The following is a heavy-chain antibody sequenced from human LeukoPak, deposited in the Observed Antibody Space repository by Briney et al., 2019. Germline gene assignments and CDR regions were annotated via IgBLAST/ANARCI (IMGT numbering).Heavy chain of an antibody. CDR3: ARDDYYGSSGLDY. D-gene: IGHD3-22*01. V-gene: IGHV3-53*01. CDR1: GLTVSRHY. J-gene: IGHJ4*02. CDR2: ISTGGST. Sequence: GGSLRLSCAASGLTVSRHYMTWVRQAPGKGLEWLSVISTGGSTNYADSVKGRFTISRDSSKNTLFLQMNSLRADDTAVYYCARDDYYGSSGLDYWGQGTLVTVSS.